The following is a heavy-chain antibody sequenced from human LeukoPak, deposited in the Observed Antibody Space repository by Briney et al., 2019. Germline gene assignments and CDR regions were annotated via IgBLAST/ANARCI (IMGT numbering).Heavy chain of an antibody. D-gene: IGHD2-15*01. J-gene: IGHJ5*02. CDR2: IYTSGST. CDR3: ARDICSGGSCYSAS. CDR1: GGSISSYY. V-gene: IGHV4-4*07. Sequence: NPSETLSLTCTVSGGSISSYYWSWIRQPAGKGLEWIGRIYTSGSTNYNPSLKSRVTMSVDTSKNQFSLKLSSVTAADTAVYYCARDICSGGSCYSASWGQGTLVTVSS.